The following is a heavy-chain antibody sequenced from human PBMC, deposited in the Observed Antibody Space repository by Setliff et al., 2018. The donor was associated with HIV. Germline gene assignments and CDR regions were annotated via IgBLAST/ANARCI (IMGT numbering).Heavy chain of an antibody. CDR3: ARDRSSYWYLGS. CDR1: GGSMSRYY. J-gene: IGHJ4*02. Sequence: PSETLSLTCTVSGGSMSRYYWNWVRQPPGKGLEWVGYVYYDEITVNHYNPSLTSRVTVSIDTSKNQFYLNLTSVTAADTAIYFCARDRSSYWYLGSWGRGTLVTVSS. V-gene: IGHV4-59*12. D-gene: IGHD2-8*02. CDR2: VYYDEIT.